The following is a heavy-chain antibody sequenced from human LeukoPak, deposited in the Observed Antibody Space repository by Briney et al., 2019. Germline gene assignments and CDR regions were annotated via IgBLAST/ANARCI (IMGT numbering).Heavy chain of an antibody. D-gene: IGHD3-10*01. CDR2: INSDGSTT. CDR3: ARAGNYYFEY. J-gene: IGHJ4*02. CDR1: GFTFSNYD. V-gene: IGHV3-74*01. Sequence: GGSLRLSCAASGFTFSNYDMNWVRQAPGKGLEWVSRINSDGSTTNYADSVKGRFTVSRDNAQNTLYLQMSSLRAEDTAVYYCARAGNYYFEYWGQGALVTVSS.